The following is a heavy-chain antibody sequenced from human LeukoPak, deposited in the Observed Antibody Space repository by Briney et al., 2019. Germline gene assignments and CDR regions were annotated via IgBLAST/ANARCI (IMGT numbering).Heavy chain of an antibody. V-gene: IGHV1-69*05. CDR2: IIPIFGTA. CDR1: GYTFTSYD. J-gene: IGHJ4*02. CDR3: ARPHDALAYCGGDCYLSLGY. Sequence: SVKVSCKASGYTFTSYDISWVRQAPGQGLEWMGGIIPIFGTANYAQKFQGRVTITTDESTSTAYMELSSLRSEDTAVYYCARPHDALAYCGGDCYLSLGYWGQGTLVTVSS. D-gene: IGHD2-21*01.